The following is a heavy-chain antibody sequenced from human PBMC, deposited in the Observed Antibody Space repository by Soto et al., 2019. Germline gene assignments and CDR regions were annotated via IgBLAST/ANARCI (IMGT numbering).Heavy chain of an antibody. Sequence: QITLKESGPTLVKPTQTLTLTCTFSGFSLSTSGVGVGWIRQPPGKALEWLALIYWDDDKRYSPSLKSRLTITKDTSKDQVVLTMPNMDPVDTATYYCAHSPAYYDFWSGIMHYYMDVWGKGTTVTVSS. D-gene: IGHD3-3*01. CDR3: AHSPAYYDFWSGIMHYYMDV. V-gene: IGHV2-5*02. CDR1: GFSLSTSGVG. CDR2: IYWDDDK. J-gene: IGHJ6*03.